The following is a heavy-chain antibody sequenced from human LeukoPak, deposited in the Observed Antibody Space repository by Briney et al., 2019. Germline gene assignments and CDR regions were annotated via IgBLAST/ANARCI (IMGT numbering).Heavy chain of an antibody. Sequence: GGSLRLSCAASGFSSSNAWMSWVRQAPGEGREWVGRIKNKTDGGTTDYAAPVKGRFTISRDDSKNTLYLQMNSLKTEHTAVYYCTSTVDSGSYLDYWGQGTLVTVSS. CDR1: GFSSSNAW. V-gene: IGHV3-15*01. J-gene: IGHJ4*02. CDR3: TSTVDSGSYLDY. D-gene: IGHD1-26*01. CDR2: IKNKTDGGTT.